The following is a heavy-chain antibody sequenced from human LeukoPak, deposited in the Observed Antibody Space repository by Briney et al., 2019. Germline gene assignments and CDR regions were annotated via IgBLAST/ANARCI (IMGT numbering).Heavy chain of an antibody. V-gene: IGHV3-30-3*01. CDR3: ARDKAYKIVVADVDY. Sequence: PGGSLRLSCAASGFTFSSYNMNWVRQAPGKGLEWVAVISYDGSNKYYADSVKGRFTISRDNSKNTLYLQMNSLRAEDTAVYYCARDKAYKIVVADVDYWGQGTLVTVSS. D-gene: IGHD3-22*01. J-gene: IGHJ4*02. CDR2: ISYDGSNK. CDR1: GFTFSSYN.